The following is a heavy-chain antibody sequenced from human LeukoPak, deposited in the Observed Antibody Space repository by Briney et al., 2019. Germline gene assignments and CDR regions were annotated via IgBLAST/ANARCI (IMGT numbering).Heavy chain of an antibody. CDR2: IYTSGST. J-gene: IGHJ3*02. CDR3: ASCSSTSCAFLGAFDI. Sequence: TSETLSLTCTVSGGSISSYYWSWIRQPAGKGLEWIGRIYTSGSTNYNPSLKSRVTMSVDTSKNQSSLKLSSVTAADTAVYYCASCSSTSCAFLGAFDIWGQGTMVTVSS. D-gene: IGHD2-2*01. CDR1: GGSISSYY. V-gene: IGHV4-4*07.